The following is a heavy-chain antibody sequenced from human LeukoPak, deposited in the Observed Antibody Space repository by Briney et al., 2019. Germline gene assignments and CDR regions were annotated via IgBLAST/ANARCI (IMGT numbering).Heavy chain of an antibody. CDR2: INPNRGGT. J-gene: IGHJ4*02. CDR3: ARDPVGRWSPDLDY. V-gene: IGHV1-2*02. D-gene: IGHD1-26*01. CDR1: GYTFTGYY. Sequence: ASVKVSCKASGYTFTGYYMHWVRQAPGQGLEWMGWINPNRGGTNYVQKFQGRVTMTRDTSISTAYLELSRLTSADTAVYYCARDPVGRWSPDLDYWGQGTLVTVSS.